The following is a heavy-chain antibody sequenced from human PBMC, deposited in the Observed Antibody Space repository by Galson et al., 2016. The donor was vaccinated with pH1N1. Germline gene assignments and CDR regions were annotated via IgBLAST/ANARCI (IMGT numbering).Heavy chain of an antibody. CDR1: GYTFSNHW. V-gene: IGHV3-7*01. J-gene: IGHJ4*02. D-gene: IGHD4-23*01. Sequence: SLRLSCAASGYTFSNHWMSWVRQAPGKGLEWVANINQDGSVKYYVDSVKGRFTISGDNAKSSLYMQMNSLRAEDTAVYYCTRGVPTVGGYWGQGTLVTVSS. CDR2: INQDGSVK. CDR3: TRGVPTVGGY.